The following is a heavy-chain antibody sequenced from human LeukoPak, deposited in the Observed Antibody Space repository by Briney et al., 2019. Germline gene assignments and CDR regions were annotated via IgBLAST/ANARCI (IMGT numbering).Heavy chain of an antibody. CDR2: INPSGGST. Sequence: ASVKVSCKSSGYTFTSYYMHWVRQAPGQGLEWMGIINPSGGSTSYAQKFQGRVTMTRDTSTSTVYMELSSLRSEDTAVYYCASSPWFGESDGYWGQGTLVTVSS. V-gene: IGHV1-46*01. J-gene: IGHJ4*02. D-gene: IGHD3-10*01. CDR1: GYTFTSYY. CDR3: ASSPWFGESDGY.